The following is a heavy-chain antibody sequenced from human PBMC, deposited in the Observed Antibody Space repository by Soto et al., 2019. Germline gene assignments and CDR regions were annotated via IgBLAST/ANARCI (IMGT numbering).Heavy chain of an antibody. CDR3: ARVGGINWFDP. V-gene: IGHV4-31*03. CDR1: GCSISSGGYY. D-gene: IGHD3-16*01. CDR2: IYYSGST. J-gene: IGHJ5*02. Sequence: SETLSLTCTVSGCSISSGGYYWSWIRQHPGKGLEWIGYIYYSGSTYYNPSLKSRVTISVDTSKNQFPLKLSSVTAADTAVYYCARVGGINWFDPRGQGTLVTVSS.